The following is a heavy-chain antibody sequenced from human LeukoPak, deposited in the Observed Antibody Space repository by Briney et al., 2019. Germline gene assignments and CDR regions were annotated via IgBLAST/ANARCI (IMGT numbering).Heavy chain of an antibody. CDR3: ATSLGDYDSSGYYSDY. CDR2: IDPSDSYT. J-gene: IGHJ4*02. V-gene: IGHV5-10-1*01. D-gene: IGHD3-22*01. CDR1: GYSFTSYW. Sequence: GESLKISCKGSGYSFTSYWISWVRQMPGKGLEWMGRIDPSDSYTNYSPSFQGHVTISADKSISTAYLQWSSLKASDTAMYYCATSLGDYDSSGYYSDYWGQGTLVTVSS.